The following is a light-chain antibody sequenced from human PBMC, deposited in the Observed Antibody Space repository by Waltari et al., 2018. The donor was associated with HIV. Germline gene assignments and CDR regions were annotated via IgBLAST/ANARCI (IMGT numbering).Light chain of an antibody. V-gene: IGLV2-14*01. J-gene: IGLJ1*01. CDR3: GSYASSSTLV. CDR2: EVN. Sequence: QAAPTQPASASAPPGQSTTSSSTGTSSDGGGYNYVCWYRQPPGAAPKVMIYEVNRRPSGVSDRFTASKSGNTASLAISGLQPEDEANYYCGSYASSSTLVFGPGTKVTVL. CDR1: SSDGGGYNY.